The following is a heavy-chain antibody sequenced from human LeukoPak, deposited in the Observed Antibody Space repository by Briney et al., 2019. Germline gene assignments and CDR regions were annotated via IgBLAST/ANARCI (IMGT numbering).Heavy chain of an antibody. J-gene: IGHJ5*02. V-gene: IGHV1-69*06. Sequence: GASVKVSCKASGGTFSSYAISWVRQAPGQGLEWMGGIIPIFGTANYAQKFQGRVTTTADKSTSTAYMELSSLRSEDTAVYYCARDNSVGDIAWWFDPWGQGTLVTVSS. CDR2: IIPIFGTA. CDR1: GGTFSSYA. CDR3: ARDNSVGDIAWWFDP. D-gene: IGHD3-16*02.